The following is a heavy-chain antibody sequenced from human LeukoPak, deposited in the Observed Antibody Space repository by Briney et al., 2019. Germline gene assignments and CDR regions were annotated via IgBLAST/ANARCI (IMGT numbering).Heavy chain of an antibody. V-gene: IGHV1-8*02. Sequence: ASVKVSCKASGGTFSSYAINWVRQATGQGLEWMGWMNPNSGNTGYAQKFQGRVTMTRNTSISTAYMELSSLRSEDTAVYYCARGGSAFYYYGMDVWGQGTTVTVSS. J-gene: IGHJ6*02. CDR2: MNPNSGNT. CDR3: ARGGSAFYYYGMDV. D-gene: IGHD3-10*01. CDR1: GGTFSSYA.